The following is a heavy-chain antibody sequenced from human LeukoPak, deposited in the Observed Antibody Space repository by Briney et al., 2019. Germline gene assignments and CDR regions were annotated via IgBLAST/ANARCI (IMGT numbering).Heavy chain of an antibody. CDR1: GGSFSGYY. Sequence: SETLSRTCAVYGGSFSGYYWSWIRQPPGKGLEWIGEINHSGSTNYNPSLKSRVTISVDTSKNQFSLKLSSVTAADTAVYYCASGIGIAAAHYYGMDVWGQGTTVTVSS. V-gene: IGHV4-34*01. D-gene: IGHD6-13*01. J-gene: IGHJ6*02. CDR2: INHSGST. CDR3: ASGIGIAAAHYYGMDV.